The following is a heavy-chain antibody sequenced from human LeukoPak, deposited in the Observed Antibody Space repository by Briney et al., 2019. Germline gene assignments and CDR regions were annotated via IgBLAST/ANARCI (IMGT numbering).Heavy chain of an antibody. Sequence: GGSLRLSCAASGFTVSSNYMSWVRQAPGKGLEWVSVIYSGGSTYYADSVRGRFTISRDNSKNTLYLQMNSLGAEDTAVYYCAREGTTVTLSYYYYYGMDVWGQGTTVTVSS. CDR1: GFTVSSNY. V-gene: IGHV3-53*01. J-gene: IGHJ6*02. CDR3: AREGTTVTLSYYYYYGMDV. CDR2: IYSGGST. D-gene: IGHD4-17*01.